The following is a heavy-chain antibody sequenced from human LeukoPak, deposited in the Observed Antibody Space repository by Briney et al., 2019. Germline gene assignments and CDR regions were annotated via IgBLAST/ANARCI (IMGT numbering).Heavy chain of an antibody. V-gene: IGHV3-7*01. D-gene: IGHD3-3*01. J-gene: IGHJ6*03. CDR3: AREADYVFWSGYGSYYYYYYMDV. Sequence: SGGSLRLSCAASGFTFSSFWMSWVRQAPGKGLEWVANIKQDGSEEYYVDSVKGRFTISRDNAKKSLYLQINSLRAEDTAVYYCAREADYVFWSGYGSYYYYYYMDVWGKGTTVTVSS. CDR1: GFTFSSFW. CDR2: IKQDGSEE.